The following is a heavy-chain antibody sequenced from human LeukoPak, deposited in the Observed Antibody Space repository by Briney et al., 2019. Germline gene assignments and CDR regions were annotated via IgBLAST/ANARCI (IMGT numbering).Heavy chain of an antibody. CDR1: GGTFSSYA. CDR2: IIPIFGTA. Sequence: SVKVSCKASGGTFSSYAISWVRQAPGQGLEWMGGIIPIFGTANYAQKFQGRVTITADESTSTAYMELSSLRSEDTAVYYCARGTGYYYGSGSYNGGEFWFDPWGQGTLVTVSS. D-gene: IGHD3-10*01. CDR3: ARGTGYYYGSGSYNGGEFWFDP. J-gene: IGHJ5*02. V-gene: IGHV1-69*13.